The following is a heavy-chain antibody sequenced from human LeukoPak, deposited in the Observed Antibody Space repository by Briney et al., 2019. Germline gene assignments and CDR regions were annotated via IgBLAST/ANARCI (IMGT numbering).Heavy chain of an antibody. CDR1: GFIFTKYG. D-gene: IGHD6-13*01. V-gene: IGHV1-69*04. J-gene: IGHJ4*02. CDR2: IIPILGIA. CDR3: ARVKAAAGPLDY. Sequence: ASVKVSCKASGFIFTKYGISWVRQAPGQGLEWMGRIIPILGIANYAQKFQGRVTITADKSTSTAYMELSSLRSEDTAVYYCARVKAAAGPLDYWGQGTLVTVSS.